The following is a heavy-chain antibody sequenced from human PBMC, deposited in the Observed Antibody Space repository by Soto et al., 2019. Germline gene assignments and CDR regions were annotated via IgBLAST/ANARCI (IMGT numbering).Heavy chain of an antibody. J-gene: IGHJ6*02. Sequence: PGGSLRLSCAASGFTFSTYPMGWVRQAPGKGLEWVSGISGSGISTYYTDSVKGRFTISRDNSTNTVFLQMNSLRDEDTAVYYCVKPPVITAAYYYYDMDVWGRGTTVTV. CDR3: VKPPVITAAYYYYDMDV. CDR2: ISGSGIST. D-gene: IGHD4-4*01. V-gene: IGHV3-23*01. CDR1: GFTFSTYP.